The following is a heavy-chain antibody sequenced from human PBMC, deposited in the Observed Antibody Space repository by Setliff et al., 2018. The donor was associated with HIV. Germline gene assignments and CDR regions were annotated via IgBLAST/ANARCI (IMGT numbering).Heavy chain of an antibody. D-gene: IGHD3-3*01. CDR2: IYYTGST. J-gene: IGHJ4*02. Sequence: SETLSLTCTVSDGSISSYYWSWIRQSPGKGLEWTGYIYYTGSTYYNPSLKSRVTISVDTSKDQFSLRLSSVTAADTAVYYCTRGPGDLRFLEWLPPFDYWGQGTLVTVSS. V-gene: IGHV4-59*08. CDR3: TRGPGDLRFLEWLPPFDY. CDR1: DGSISSYY.